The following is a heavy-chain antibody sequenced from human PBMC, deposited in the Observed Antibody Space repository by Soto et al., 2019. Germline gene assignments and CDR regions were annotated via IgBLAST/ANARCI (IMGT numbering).Heavy chain of an antibody. CDR1: GGTFSSYA. J-gene: IGHJ6*02. Sequence: QVQLVQSGAEVKKPGSSVKVSCKASGGTFSSYAISWVRQAPGQGLEWMGGIIPIFGAANYAQKFQGRVTITADESTSTAYMELSSLRSEDTAVYYWARGRGCYYDYCMDVWGQGTTVTVSS. CDR3: ARGRGCYYDYCMDV. V-gene: IGHV1-69*12. CDR2: IIPIFGAA.